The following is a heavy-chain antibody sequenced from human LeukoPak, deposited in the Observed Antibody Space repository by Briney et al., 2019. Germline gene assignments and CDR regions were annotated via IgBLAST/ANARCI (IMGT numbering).Heavy chain of an antibody. CDR3: ARHRYGYNLVDY. Sequence: SETLSLTCTVSGGSISSSSYYWGWIRQPPGKGLEWIGSIYYSGSTYYNPSLKSRVTISVDTSKNQFSLKLSSVTAADTAVYYCARHRYGYNLVDYWGQGTLVTVSS. V-gene: IGHV4-39*07. CDR2: IYYSGST. CDR1: GGSISSSSYY. D-gene: IGHD5-24*01. J-gene: IGHJ4*02.